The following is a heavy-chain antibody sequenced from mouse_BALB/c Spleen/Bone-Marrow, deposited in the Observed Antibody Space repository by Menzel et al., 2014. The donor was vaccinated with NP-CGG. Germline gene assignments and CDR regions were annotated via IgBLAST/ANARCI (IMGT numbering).Heavy chain of an antibody. V-gene: IGHV14-3*02. CDR2: IDPANGNT. CDR3: ASYYYGSSGFAY. J-gene: IGHJ3*01. CDR1: GFSIKDTY. D-gene: IGHD1-1*01. Sequence: VTLKECGAELVKPGASVKLSCTASGFSIKDTYMHWVKQRPEQGLEWIGRIDPANGNTKYDPKFQGKATITADTSSNTAYLQLSSLTSEDTAVYYCASYYYGSSGFAYWGQGTLVTVSA.